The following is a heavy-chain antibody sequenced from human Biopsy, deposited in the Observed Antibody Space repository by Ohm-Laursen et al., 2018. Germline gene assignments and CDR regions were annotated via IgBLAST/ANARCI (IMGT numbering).Heavy chain of an antibody. Sequence: SETLSLTCTVSGGSVSSNVHYWAWIRQPPGKGLECIGTVFHSGITFYNPSLKSRVTLSIDTSKNQFSLNLSCVTAADTAVYYCARHPTGFWFDPWGQGTLVTVSS. V-gene: IGHV4-39*01. CDR1: GGSVSSNVHY. J-gene: IGHJ5*02. CDR3: ARHPTGFWFDP. CDR2: VFHSGIT.